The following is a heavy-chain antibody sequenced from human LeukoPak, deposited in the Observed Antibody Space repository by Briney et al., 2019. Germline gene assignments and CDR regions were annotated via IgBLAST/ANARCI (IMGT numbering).Heavy chain of an antibody. Sequence: GGSLRLSCAASGFTFSSYSMNWVRQAPGKGLEWVSSISSSSSYIYYADSVKGRFTISRDNSKNTLYLQMNSLRAEDTAVYHCAKIPDDPNRFDYWGQGTLVTVSS. J-gene: IGHJ4*02. CDR2: ISSSSSYI. V-gene: IGHV3-21*04. CDR1: GFTFSSYS. D-gene: IGHD5-24*01. CDR3: AKIPDDPNRFDY.